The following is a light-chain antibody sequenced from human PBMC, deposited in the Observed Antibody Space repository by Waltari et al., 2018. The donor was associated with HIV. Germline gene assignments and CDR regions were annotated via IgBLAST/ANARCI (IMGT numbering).Light chain of an antibody. J-gene: IGKJ3*01. CDR3: LQTFTTPLT. Sequence: DTQMTQSPSSLSASIGDRVTITCRASQNVFKLLSWYRQKSGKAPELLISDASRLQSGVPSRFSGSGSGTDFVLTVSGLQIEDFATYFCLQTFTTPLTFGPGTKVDIK. V-gene: IGKV1-39*01. CDR2: DAS. CDR1: QNVFKL.